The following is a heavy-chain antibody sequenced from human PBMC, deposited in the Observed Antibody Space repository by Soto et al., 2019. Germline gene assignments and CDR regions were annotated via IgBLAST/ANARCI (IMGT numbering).Heavy chain of an antibody. CDR3: ARRGYYYDSSGFGMDV. Sequence: QVQLQESGPGLVKPSQTLSLTCTVSGGSISSGGYYWSWIRQHPGKGLEWIGYIYYSGSTYYNPSLKSRVTISVDTSKNQFALKLSSVTAADTAVYYCARRGYYYDSSGFGMDVWGQGTPVTVSS. D-gene: IGHD3-22*01. CDR1: GGSISSGGYY. CDR2: IYYSGST. J-gene: IGHJ6*02. V-gene: IGHV4-31*03.